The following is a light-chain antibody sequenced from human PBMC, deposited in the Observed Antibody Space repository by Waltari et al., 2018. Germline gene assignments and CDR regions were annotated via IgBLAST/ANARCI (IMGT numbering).Light chain of an antibody. V-gene: IGKV1-39*01. CDR1: QSISTY. J-gene: IGKJ5*01. CDR3: QQSYTPPPT. Sequence: QMTQSPSFLSASVGDRVTIACRASQSISTYLNWYRHKPGKAPELLIFAASSLQSGVPSRFSGSGSGTDFTLTISSLQAEDFATYYCQQSYTPPPTFGQGTRLDIK. CDR2: AAS.